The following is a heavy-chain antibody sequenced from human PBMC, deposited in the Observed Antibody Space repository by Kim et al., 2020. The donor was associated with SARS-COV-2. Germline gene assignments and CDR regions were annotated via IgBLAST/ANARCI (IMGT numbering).Heavy chain of an antibody. Sequence: GGSLRLSCAASGFTFSSYEMNWVRQAPGKGLEWVSYISSSGSTIYYADSVKGRFTISRDNAKNSLYLQMNSLRAEDTAVYYCARRGPYYYDSSAISLVKYYYYGMDVWGQGTTVTVSS. J-gene: IGHJ6*02. CDR2: ISSSGSTI. CDR3: ARRGPYYYDSSAISLVKYYYYGMDV. V-gene: IGHV3-48*03. CDR1: GFTFSSYE. D-gene: IGHD3-22*01.